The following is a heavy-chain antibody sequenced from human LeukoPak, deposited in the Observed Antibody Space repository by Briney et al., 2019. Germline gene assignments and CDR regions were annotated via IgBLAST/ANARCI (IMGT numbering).Heavy chain of an antibody. D-gene: IGHD3-16*02. V-gene: IGHV4-59*01. CDR1: GDSISSYY. CDR2: IYYSGST. CDR3: ARSPRGSYLTYFGY. J-gene: IGHJ4*02. Sequence: PSETLSLTCTVSGDSISSYYWSWIRQPPGKGLEWIGDIYYSGSTNYNPSLKSRVTISVDTSKNQFSLKLSSVTAADTALYYCARSPRGSYLTYFGYWGQGTLVTVSS.